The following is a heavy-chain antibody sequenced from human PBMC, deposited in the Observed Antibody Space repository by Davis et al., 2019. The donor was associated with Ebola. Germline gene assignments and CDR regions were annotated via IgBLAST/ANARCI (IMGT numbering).Heavy chain of an antibody. D-gene: IGHD6-13*01. Sequence: GESLKISCAASGFTFSSYAMSWVRQAPGKGLEWVSAISGSGGSTHYADSVKGRVTISRDNSKNTLFLQVNSLRAEDTAVYYCAKGGDSSSWTWDYWGQGTLVTVSS. J-gene: IGHJ4*02. CDR1: GFTFSSYA. V-gene: IGHV3-23*01. CDR2: ISGSGGST. CDR3: AKGGDSSSWTWDY.